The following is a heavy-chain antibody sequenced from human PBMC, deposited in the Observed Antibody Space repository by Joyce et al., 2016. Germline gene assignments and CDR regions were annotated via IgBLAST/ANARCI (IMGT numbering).Heavy chain of an antibody. J-gene: IGHJ3*02. CDR2: VSGYNGQT. CDR3: ARQEYDFWSGADPLDI. D-gene: IGHD3/OR15-3a*01. CDR1: GFCFVSYG. V-gene: IGHV1-18*04. Sequence: QGHLVQSGGEVKRAAASVSGSCKASGFCFVSYGISWGRQAPGQGLVWMGWVSGYNGQTKYRETLKGRLALTTDASSSTAYMELSSLRSDDTAVYFCARQEYDFWSGADPLDIWGQGTVVTVSS.